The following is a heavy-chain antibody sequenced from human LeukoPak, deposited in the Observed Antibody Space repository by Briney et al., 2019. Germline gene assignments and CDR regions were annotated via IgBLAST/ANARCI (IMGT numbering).Heavy chain of an antibody. V-gene: IGHV4-34*01. CDR2: INHSGYT. D-gene: IGHD2-21*02. CDR3: TRMTAGHDY. Sequence: GSLRLSCAASGFTFSNAWMSWVRQTPGKGLEWIGEINHSGYTNDSPSLKSRVTLSIDTSRKQFSLNLRSVTVADTGIYYCTRMTAGHDYWGQGTLVTVSS. J-gene: IGHJ4*02. CDR1: GFTFSNAW.